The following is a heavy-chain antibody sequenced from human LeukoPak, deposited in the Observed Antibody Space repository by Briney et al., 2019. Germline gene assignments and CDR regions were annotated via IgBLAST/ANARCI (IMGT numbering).Heavy chain of an antibody. CDR2: FDPEDGET. Sequence: GASVKVSCKVSGYTLTELSMHWVRQAPGKGLEWMGGFDPEDGETIYAQKFQGRVTMTEDTSTDTAYMELSSLRSEDTAVYYCATANCSGGSCYSPEYFQHWVQGTLVTVSS. D-gene: IGHD2-15*01. V-gene: IGHV1-24*01. J-gene: IGHJ1*01. CDR1: GYTLTELS. CDR3: ATANCSGGSCYSPEYFQH.